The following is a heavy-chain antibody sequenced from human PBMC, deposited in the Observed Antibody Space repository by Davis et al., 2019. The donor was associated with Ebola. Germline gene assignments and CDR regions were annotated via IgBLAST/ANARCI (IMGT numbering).Heavy chain of an antibody. D-gene: IGHD6-13*01. Sequence: PGGSLRLSCAASGFIVSDKYMSWVRQAPGKGLEWVSVIYSGGSTYYADSVKGRFTISRDNSKNTLYLQMNSLRAEDTAVYYCARGIAAAGHFDYWGQGTLVTVSS. CDR1: GFIVSDKY. CDR2: IYSGGST. V-gene: IGHV3-66*01. CDR3: ARGIAAAGHFDY. J-gene: IGHJ4*02.